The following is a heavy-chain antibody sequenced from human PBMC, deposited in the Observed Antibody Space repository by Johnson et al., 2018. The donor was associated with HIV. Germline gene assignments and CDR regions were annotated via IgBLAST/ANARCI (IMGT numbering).Heavy chain of an antibody. D-gene: IGHD3-22*01. CDR2: IYSSGTT. CDR3: AIVVIRGDAFDL. CDR1: GFLVSSNY. J-gene: IGHJ3*01. Sequence: EVQLVESGGGLIQPGGSLRLSCAASGFLVSSNYMSWVRQAPGKGLEWVSVIYSSGTTDYADSVQGRFTISRDNSKNTLYLQMNSLRTEDTAVYYCAIVVIRGDAFDLWGQGTTVTVSS. V-gene: IGHV3-66*03.